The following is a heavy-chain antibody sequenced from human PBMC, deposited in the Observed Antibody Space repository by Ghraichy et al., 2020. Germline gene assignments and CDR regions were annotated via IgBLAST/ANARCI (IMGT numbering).Heavy chain of an antibody. D-gene: IGHD3-3*01. Sequence: TCTVSGGSISSSSYYWGWIRQPPGKGLEWIGNIYYSGSTYYNPSLKSRVTISVDTSKNQFSLKLSSVTAADTAVYYCARHVDYDFWSGYYFDYWGQGTLVTVSS. V-gene: IGHV4-39*01. CDR2: IYYSGST. CDR3: ARHVDYDFWSGYYFDY. J-gene: IGHJ4*02. CDR1: GGSISSSSYY.